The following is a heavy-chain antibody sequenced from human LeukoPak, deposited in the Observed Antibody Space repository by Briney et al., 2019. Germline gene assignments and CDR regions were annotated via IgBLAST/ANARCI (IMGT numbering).Heavy chain of an antibody. CDR3: ARAERSMVRGVIIY. Sequence: ASAKVSCKASGYTFTGYYMHWVRQAPGQGLEWMGWINPNSGGTNYAQKFQGRVTMTRDTSISTAYMELSRLRSDDTAVYYCARAERSMVRGVIIYWGQGTLVTVSS. V-gene: IGHV1-2*02. D-gene: IGHD3-10*01. CDR1: GYTFTGYY. CDR2: INPNSGGT. J-gene: IGHJ4*02.